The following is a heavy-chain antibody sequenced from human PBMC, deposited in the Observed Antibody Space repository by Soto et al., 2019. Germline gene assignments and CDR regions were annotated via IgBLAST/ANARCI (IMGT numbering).Heavy chain of an antibody. V-gene: IGHV1-8*01. Sequence: QVQLVQSGAEVKKPGASVRVSCKASGYTFTSYDINWVRQATGQGLEWMGWMNPNSGNTGYAQKFQGRVTMTRNTSITTAYMELSSLRSEDTAVYYCARAPQWGHSESYYYFDYWGQGTLVTVSS. CDR2: MNPNSGNT. CDR1: GYTFTSYD. D-gene: IGHD1-26*01. CDR3: ARAPQWGHSESYYYFDY. J-gene: IGHJ4*02.